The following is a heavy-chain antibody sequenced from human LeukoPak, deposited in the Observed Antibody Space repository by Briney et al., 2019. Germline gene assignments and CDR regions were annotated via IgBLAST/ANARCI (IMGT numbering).Heavy chain of an antibody. Sequence: SETLSLTCTVSGGSISSYYWSWIRQPPGKGLEWIGYIYYSGSTNYNPSLKSRVTISVDTSKNQFSLKLSSVTAADTAVYYCAGGRTSVVPAGGWWFDPWGQGTLVTVSS. D-gene: IGHD2-2*01. CDR3: AGGRTSVVPAGGWWFDP. V-gene: IGHV4-59*01. CDR2: IYYSGST. J-gene: IGHJ5*02. CDR1: GGSISSYY.